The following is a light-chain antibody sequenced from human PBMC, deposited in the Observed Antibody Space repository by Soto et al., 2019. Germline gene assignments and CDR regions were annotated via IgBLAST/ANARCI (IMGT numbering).Light chain of an antibody. CDR1: SSDVGGYNY. V-gene: IGLV2-14*01. Sequence: QSVLTQPASVSGSPGQSITISCTGTSSDVGGYNYVSWYQQHPGKAPKLMIYDVSNRPSGISNRFSGSKSDNTASLTISGLQAEDEAVYYCTSSTGISAPYVFGARPKFTGL. CDR2: DVS. CDR3: TSSTGISAPYV. J-gene: IGLJ1*01.